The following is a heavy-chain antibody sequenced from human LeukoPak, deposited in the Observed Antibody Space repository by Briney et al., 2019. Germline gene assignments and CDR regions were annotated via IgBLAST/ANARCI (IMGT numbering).Heavy chain of an antibody. Sequence: SETLSLTCTVSGGSISSYYWSWIRQPPGKGLEWIGYIYYSGSTNYNPSLKSRVTISVDTSKNQFSLKLSSVTAADTAVYYCARGQGYCSGGSCYILRWGQGTLVTVSS. CDR3: ARGQGYCSGGSCYILR. CDR1: GGSISSYY. CDR2: IYYSGST. D-gene: IGHD2-15*01. V-gene: IGHV4-59*12. J-gene: IGHJ4*02.